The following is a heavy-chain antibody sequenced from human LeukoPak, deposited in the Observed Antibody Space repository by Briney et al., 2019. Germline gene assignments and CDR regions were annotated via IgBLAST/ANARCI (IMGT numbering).Heavy chain of an antibody. D-gene: IGHD5-12*01. CDR2: IYPDDSDT. Sequence: GESLKISCKGSGYSFTSYWISWVRQMPGKGLEWMGIIYPDDSDTRYSPSFQGQVTISADKSISTAYLQWSSLKASDTAMYYCAGHKAERGSSGYDWGAFDVWGQGTMVTVSS. V-gene: IGHV5-51*01. CDR1: GYSFTSYW. CDR3: AGHKAERGSSGYDWGAFDV. J-gene: IGHJ3*01.